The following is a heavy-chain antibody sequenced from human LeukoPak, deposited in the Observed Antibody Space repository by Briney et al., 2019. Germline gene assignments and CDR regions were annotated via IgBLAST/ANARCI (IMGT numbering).Heavy chain of an antibody. Sequence: SETLSLTCTVSGGSISSYYWSWIRQPPGKGLEWIGYIYYSGSTNYNPSLKSRVTISVDTSKNQFSLKLSSVTAADTAVYYCARVGDWNDLVYWGQGTLVTVSS. D-gene: IGHD1-1*01. CDR2: IYYSGST. CDR1: GGSISSYY. CDR3: ARVGDWNDLVY. J-gene: IGHJ4*02. V-gene: IGHV4-59*01.